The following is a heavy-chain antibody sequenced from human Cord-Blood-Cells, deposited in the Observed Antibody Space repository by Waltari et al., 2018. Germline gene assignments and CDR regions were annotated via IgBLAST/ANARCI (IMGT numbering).Heavy chain of an antibody. CDR2: ISWDSGSI. D-gene: IGHD3-3*01. J-gene: IGHJ4*02. CDR3: AKDYDFWSGYYDY. Sequence: VQLVESGGGLVQPGRSLRLSCAASGFTFDDYALHWVRQAPGKGLEWVSGISWDSGSIGYADSVKGRFTISRDNAKNSLYLQMNSLRAEDTALYYCAKDYDFWSGYYDYWGQGTLVTVSS. CDR1: GFTFDDYA. V-gene: IGHV3-9*01.